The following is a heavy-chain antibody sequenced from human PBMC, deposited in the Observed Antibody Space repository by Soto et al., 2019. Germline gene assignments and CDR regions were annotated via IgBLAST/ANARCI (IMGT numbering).Heavy chain of an antibody. J-gene: IGHJ5*02. V-gene: IGHV1-2*02. CDR2: INPNSGGT. Sequence: APVKVYCKASGYTFTGYYMHWVRQAPGQGLEWMGWINPNSGGTNYTQKFQGRVTVTRDTSISTAYMELSRLRSDDTAVYYCAKGGHSTSWYSGFDPWGQGTLVTVSS. CDR1: GYTFTGYY. CDR3: AKGGHSTSWYSGFDP. D-gene: IGHD6-13*01.